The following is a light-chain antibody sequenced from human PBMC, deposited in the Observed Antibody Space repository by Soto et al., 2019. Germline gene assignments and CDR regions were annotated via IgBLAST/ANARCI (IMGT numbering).Light chain of an antibody. CDR2: WAS. Sequence: DIVMTQSPDSLAVSLGGRATINCKSSRSVLFTSNNKNYLAWYQQKPGQPPKLLIYWASTRESGVPDRFSGSGSGTDFTLTISRLQAEDVAVYYSQQYDSTPYTFGQGTKLEIK. J-gene: IGKJ2*01. CDR3: QQYDSTPYT. V-gene: IGKV4-1*01. CDR1: RSVLFTSNNKNY.